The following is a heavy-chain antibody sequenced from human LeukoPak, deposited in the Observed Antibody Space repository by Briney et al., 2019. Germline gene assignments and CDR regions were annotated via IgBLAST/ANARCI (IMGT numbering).Heavy chain of an antibody. J-gene: IGHJ5*02. CDR3: ARGFVRYYGS. V-gene: IGHV4-34*01. CDR1: GGSFSGYY. D-gene: IGHD3-10*01. Sequence: SETLSLTCAVYGGSFSGYYWSWIRQPPGKGLEWIGEINHSGSTNYNPSLKSRVTISVDTSKNQFSLKLSSVTAADTAVYYCARGFVRYYGSWGQGTLVTVSS. CDR2: INHSGST.